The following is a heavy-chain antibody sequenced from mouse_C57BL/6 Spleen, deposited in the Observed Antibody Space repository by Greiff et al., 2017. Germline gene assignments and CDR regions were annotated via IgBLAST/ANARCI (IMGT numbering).Heavy chain of an antibody. V-gene: IGHV5-17*01. CDR2: ISSGSSTI. CDR1: GFTFSDYG. D-gene: IGHD2-5*01. J-gene: IGHJ2*01. CDR3: ARTANYSRYLDD. Sequence: EVNLVESGGGLVKPGGSLKLSCAASGFTFSDYGMHWVRQAPEKGLEWVAYISSGSSTIYYADTVKGRFTISRDNAKNTLSLQWTSLRSEDTAMYYCARTANYSRYLDDWGPGTTLTVSS.